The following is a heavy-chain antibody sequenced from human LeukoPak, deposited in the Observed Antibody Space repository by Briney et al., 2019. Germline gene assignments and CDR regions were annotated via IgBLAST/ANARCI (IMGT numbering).Heavy chain of an antibody. J-gene: IGHJ4*02. CDR2: IYYSGST. D-gene: IGHD3-10*01. CDR1: GGSISSYY. V-gene: IGHV4-59*01. CDR3: ARSHGSGSYYNLNDY. Sequence: SETLSLTCTVSGGSISSYYWSWIRQPPGKGLEWIGYIYYSGSTNYNPSLRSRVTILVDTSKNQFSLKLRSVTAADTAVYYCARSHGSGSYYNLNDYWGQGTLVTVSS.